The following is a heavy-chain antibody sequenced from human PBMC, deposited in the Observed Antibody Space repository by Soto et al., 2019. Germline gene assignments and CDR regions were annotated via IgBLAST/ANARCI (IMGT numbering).Heavy chain of an antibody. CDR1: GFTFSSYE. D-gene: IGHD6-6*01. V-gene: IGHV3-48*03. CDR3: ARALGIAARFFQYYYGMDV. Sequence: PGGSLRLSCAASGFTFSSYEMNWVRQAPGKGLEWVSYISSSGSTIYYADSVKGRFTISRDNAKNSLYLQMNSLRAEDTAVYYCARALGIAARFFQYYYGMDVWGQGTTVTVSS. CDR2: ISSSGSTI. J-gene: IGHJ6*02.